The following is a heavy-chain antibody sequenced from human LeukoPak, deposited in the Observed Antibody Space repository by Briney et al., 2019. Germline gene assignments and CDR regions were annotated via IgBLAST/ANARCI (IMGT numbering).Heavy chain of an antibody. J-gene: IGHJ5*02. CDR1: GYTFTDYY. Sequence: GASVKVSCKTSGYTFTDYYVHWVRQAPGQGLEWMGWINPNSGGTNYAQKFQGRVTMTRDTSISTAYMELNRLTSDDTAVYYCARDTRYCIGSNCYNNNWFDPWGQGTLVTVSS. V-gene: IGHV1-2*02. CDR2: INPNSGGT. D-gene: IGHD2-15*01. CDR3: ARDTRYCIGSNCYNNNWFDP.